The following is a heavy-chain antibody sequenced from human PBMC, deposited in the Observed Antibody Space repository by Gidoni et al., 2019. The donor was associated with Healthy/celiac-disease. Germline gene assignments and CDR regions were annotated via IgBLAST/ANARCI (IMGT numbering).Heavy chain of an antibody. D-gene: IGHD6-13*01. Sequence: EVQLVESGGGLVKTGGSLRLSCAASGFNFSSYSMNWVRQAPGKGLEWFSSISSSSSYIYYADSVKGRFTISRDNAKNSLYLQMNSLRAEDTAVYYCARVAAAGFNWFDPWGQGTLVTVSS. CDR3: ARVAAAGFNWFDP. J-gene: IGHJ5*02. CDR1: GFNFSSYS. V-gene: IGHV3-21*01. CDR2: ISSSSSYI.